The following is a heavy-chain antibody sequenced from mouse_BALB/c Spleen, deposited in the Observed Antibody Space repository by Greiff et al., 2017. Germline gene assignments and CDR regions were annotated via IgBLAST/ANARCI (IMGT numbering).Heavy chain of an antibody. CDR1: GFTFSSFG. Sequence: EVQRVESGGGLVQPGGSRKLSCAASGFTFSSFGMHWVRQAPEKGLEWVAYISSGSSTIYYADTVKGRFTISRDNPKNTLFLQMTSLRSEDTAMYYCARWAYYGSSYLDYWGQGTTLTVSS. D-gene: IGHD1-1*01. J-gene: IGHJ2*01. CDR2: ISSGSSTI. V-gene: IGHV5-17*02. CDR3: ARWAYYGSSYLDY.